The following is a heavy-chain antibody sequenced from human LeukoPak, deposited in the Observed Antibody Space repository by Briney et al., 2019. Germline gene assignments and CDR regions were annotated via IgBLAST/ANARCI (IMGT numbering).Heavy chain of an antibody. Sequence: PGGSLILSCAVSGFTFNTYAMRWVRQAPGKGLEGVSALTASGGNTYYADSVKGRFTISRDNSKNTLYLQMNSQWAEDTAINYCARDLSYDFPADYWGRGTLVIVSS. D-gene: IGHD3/OR15-3a*01. V-gene: IGHV3-23*01. CDR2: LTASGGNT. CDR3: ARDLSYDFPADY. CDR1: GFTFNTYA. J-gene: IGHJ4*02.